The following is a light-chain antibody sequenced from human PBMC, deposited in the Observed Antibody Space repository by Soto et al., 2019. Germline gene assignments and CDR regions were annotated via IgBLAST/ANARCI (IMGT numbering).Light chain of an antibody. Sequence: QSALTQPRSVSGSPGQSVTISCTATVSDVGDSSHVSWYQLHPGKAPKLMIYEVNNRPSGVPDRFSGSKSGSTASLTISGLQAEDEAEYYCCLSPGSLTWLFGGGTKVNVL. V-gene: IGLV2-11*01. CDR1: VSDVGDSSH. CDR3: CLSPGSLTWL. CDR2: EVN. J-gene: IGLJ3*02.